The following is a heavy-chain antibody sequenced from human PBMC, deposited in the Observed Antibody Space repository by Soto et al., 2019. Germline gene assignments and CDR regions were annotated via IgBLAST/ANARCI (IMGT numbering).Heavy chain of an antibody. CDR2: IYHSGST. CDR3: ARDQLEGNLFDP. CDR1: GGSISSGGYS. V-gene: IGHV4-30-2*01. D-gene: IGHD1-1*01. Sequence: QLQLQESGSGLVRPSQTLSLTCAVSGGSISSGGYSWNWIRQQPGKGLEWIGYIYHSGSTLYNPSLKSRVTISVAKSKNQFSLKLTSVTAADTAVYYCARDQLEGNLFDPWGQGPLVTVSS. J-gene: IGHJ5*02.